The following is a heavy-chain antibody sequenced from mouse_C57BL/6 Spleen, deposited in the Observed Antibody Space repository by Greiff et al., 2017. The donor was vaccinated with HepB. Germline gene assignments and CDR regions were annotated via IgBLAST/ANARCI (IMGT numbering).Heavy chain of an antibody. V-gene: IGHV1-53*01. D-gene: IGHD2-3*01. CDR2: INPSNGGN. CDR1: GYTFTSYW. CDR3: AGGYYEEYYAMDY. J-gene: IGHJ4*01. Sequence: VQLQQSGTELVKPGASVKLSCKASGYTFTSYWMHWVKQRPGQGLEWIGNINPSNGGNNYNEKFKSKATMTVDKSSSTAYMQLSSLTSEDSAVYYCAGGYYEEYYAMDYWGQGTSVTVSS.